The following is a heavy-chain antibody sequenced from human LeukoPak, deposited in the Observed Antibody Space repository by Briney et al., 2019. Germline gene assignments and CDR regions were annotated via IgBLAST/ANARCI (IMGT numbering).Heavy chain of an antibody. J-gene: IGHJ4*02. V-gene: IGHV3-33*06. CDR1: GFTFSTHG. D-gene: IGHD6-13*01. Sequence: GGSLRLSCAASGFTFSTHGMHWVRQAPGKGLEWVAIIWYDGSNEQYADSVKGRFTISRDNSKNTLYLQMNSLRAEDTALYYCAKVGGSSSWYSFDYWGQGTLVTVSS. CDR2: IWYDGSNE. CDR3: AKVGGSSSWYSFDY.